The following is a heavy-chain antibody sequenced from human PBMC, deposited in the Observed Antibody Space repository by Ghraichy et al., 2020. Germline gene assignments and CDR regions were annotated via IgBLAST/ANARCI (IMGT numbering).Heavy chain of an antibody. V-gene: IGHV4-39*01. J-gene: IGHJ3*02. CDR2: IYYSGST. CDR3: ARVPSFDI. CDR1: GGSISSSSYY. Sequence: ESLNISCTVSGGSISSSSYYWGWIRQPPGKGLEWIGSIYYSGSTYYNPSLKSRVTISVDTSKNQFSLKLSSVTAADTAVYYCARVPSFDIWGQGTMVTVSS.